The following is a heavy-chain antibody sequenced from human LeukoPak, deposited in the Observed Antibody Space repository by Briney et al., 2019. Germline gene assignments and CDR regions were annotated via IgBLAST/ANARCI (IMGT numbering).Heavy chain of an antibody. D-gene: IGHD6-19*01. J-gene: IGHJ4*02. CDR1: GYSINSGYY. CDR3: ARRYSSGWYFDY. V-gene: IGHV4-38-2*02. CDR2: IYHSGST. Sequence: SETLSLTCTVSGYSINSGYYWGWIRQPPGKGLEWIGSIYHSGSTYYNPSLKSRVTISVDTSKNQFSLKLSSVTAADTAVYYCARRYSSGWYFDYWGQGTLVTVSS.